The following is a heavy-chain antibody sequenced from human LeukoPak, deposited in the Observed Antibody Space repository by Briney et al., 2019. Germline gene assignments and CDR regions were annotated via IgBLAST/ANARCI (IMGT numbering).Heavy chain of an antibody. CDR1: GYTFTSYG. CDR3: ASTQDYGDYGGGY. J-gene: IGHJ4*02. Sequence: GASVKVSCKASGYTFTSYGISWVRQAPGQGLEWMGWINPNSGGTNYAQKFQGRVTMTRDTSISTAYMELSRLRSDDTAVYYCASTQDYGDYGGGYWGQGTLVTVSS. D-gene: IGHD4-17*01. V-gene: IGHV1-2*02. CDR2: INPNSGGT.